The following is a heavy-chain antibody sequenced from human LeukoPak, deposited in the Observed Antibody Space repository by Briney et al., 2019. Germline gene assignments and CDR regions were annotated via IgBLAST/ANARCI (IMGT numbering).Heavy chain of an antibody. V-gene: IGHV3-23*01. CDR2: ISGSGGTT. CDR3: ATGTSASGYDS. CDR1: GFTFSSHV. D-gene: IGHD5-12*01. J-gene: IGHJ4*02. Sequence: GGSLRLSCAASGFTFSSHVMTWVRQAAGKGLEWVSGISGSGGTTSYAGSVKGRFTISRDNSNNTLYLQGNSLRAEDTAVYYCATGTSASGYDSWGQGTLVTVSS.